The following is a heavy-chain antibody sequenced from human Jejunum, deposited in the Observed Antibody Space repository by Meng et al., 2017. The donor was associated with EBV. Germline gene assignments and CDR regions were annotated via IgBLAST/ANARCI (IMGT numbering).Heavy chain of an antibody. CDR1: GGAFSAYY. Sequence: QVQLHQWGAGLLKPSGXLPLTCAVYGGAFSAYYWRWIRQPPGKGLEWIGEINHSGSTSYNPSLKSRVTMSVDTSKNQFSLKLTSMTAADTAVYYCARSVAGSDMSRCWGYWGQGTLVTVSS. CDR3: ARSVAGSDMSRCWGY. J-gene: IGHJ4*02. D-gene: IGHD3-16*01. V-gene: IGHV4-34*01. CDR2: INHSGST.